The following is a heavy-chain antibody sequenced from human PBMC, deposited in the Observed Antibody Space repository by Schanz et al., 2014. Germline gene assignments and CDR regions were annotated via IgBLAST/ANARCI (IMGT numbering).Heavy chain of an antibody. CDR1: GFTFTTYA. Sequence: DVQLLESGGGLVQPGESLRLSCAASGFTFTTYAMTWVRQAPGKGLEWVSLVSASGGGPFYADSVKGRFTISRDNSKNTLYLQMSSLKTEDTAVYYCVRLDVHDYWGQGTLVTVSA. D-gene: IGHD3-16*01. J-gene: IGHJ4*02. CDR3: VRLDVHDY. V-gene: IGHV3-23*01. CDR2: VSASGGGP.